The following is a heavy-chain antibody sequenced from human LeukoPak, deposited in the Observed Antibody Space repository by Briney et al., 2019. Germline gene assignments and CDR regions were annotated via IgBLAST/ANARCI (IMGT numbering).Heavy chain of an antibody. J-gene: IGHJ3*02. Sequence: SGTLSLTCAVSGGSISSSNWWSWVRQPPGKGLEWIGEIYHSGSTNYNPSLKSRVTISVDKSKNQFSLKLSSVTAADTAVYYCASSGSPLWFGESTFDTWGQGTMVTVSS. CDR3: ASSGSPLWFGESTFDT. CDR2: IYHSGST. CDR1: GGSISSSNW. D-gene: IGHD3-10*01. V-gene: IGHV4-4*02.